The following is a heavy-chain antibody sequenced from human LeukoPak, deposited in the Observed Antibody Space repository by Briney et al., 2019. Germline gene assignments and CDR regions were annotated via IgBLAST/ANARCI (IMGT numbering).Heavy chain of an antibody. CDR1: GFSFGDYN. CDR2: IKQDGTEK. CDR3: AKLAKYFYGSETYYFFEH. Sequence: GGSLRLSCEASGFSFGDYNMNWVRQAPGKGLEWVANIKQDGTEKYYVDSVKGRFTISRENAENSLYLQMNSLRVEDTAVYYCAKLAKYFYGSETYYFFEHWGQGTPVTASS. J-gene: IGHJ4*02. V-gene: IGHV3-7*01. D-gene: IGHD3-10*01.